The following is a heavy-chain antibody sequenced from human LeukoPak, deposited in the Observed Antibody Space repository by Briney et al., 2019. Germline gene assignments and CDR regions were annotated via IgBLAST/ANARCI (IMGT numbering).Heavy chain of an antibody. CDR2: IEQDGSEK. J-gene: IGHJ4*02. V-gene: IGHV3-7*01. CDR3: ARDSSEGITMIVVEYYFDY. D-gene: IGHD3-22*01. CDR1: GFTFSSYW. Sequence: GGSLRLSCAASGFTFSSYWMSWVRQAPGKGLKWVANIEQDGSEKYYVDSVKGRFTISRDNAKNSLYLQMNSLRAEDTAVYYCARDSSEGITMIVVEYYFDYWGQGTLVTVSS.